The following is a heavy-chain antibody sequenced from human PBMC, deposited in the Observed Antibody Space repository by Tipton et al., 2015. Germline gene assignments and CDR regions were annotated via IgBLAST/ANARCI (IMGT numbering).Heavy chain of an antibody. CDR3: AKGKATSGPDDAFDI. D-gene: IGHD6-13*01. Sequence: SLRLSCAASGFTFSSSWMHWVRQAPGQGLVWVSRIKSDGSATAYADSVKGRFTISRDNAKNSLFLQMNSLRAADTALYYCAKGKATSGPDDAFDIWGQGTRVTVSS. J-gene: IGHJ3*02. CDR2: IKSDGSAT. CDR1: GFTFSSSW. V-gene: IGHV3-74*01.